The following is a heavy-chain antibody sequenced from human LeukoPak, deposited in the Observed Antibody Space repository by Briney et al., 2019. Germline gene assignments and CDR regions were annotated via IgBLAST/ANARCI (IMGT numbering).Heavy chain of an antibody. Sequence: ASVRFSCKASGYTFTGYYMHWVRQAPGQGLESMGWINPNSGGTNYAQKFQGRVTMTRDTSISTAYMELSRLRSDDTAVYYCAVIPTHYYYYGMDVWGQGTTVTVSS. CDR1: GYTFTGYY. J-gene: IGHJ6*02. V-gene: IGHV1-2*02. CDR3: AVIPTHYYYYGMDV. CDR2: INPNSGGT. D-gene: IGHD3-16*02.